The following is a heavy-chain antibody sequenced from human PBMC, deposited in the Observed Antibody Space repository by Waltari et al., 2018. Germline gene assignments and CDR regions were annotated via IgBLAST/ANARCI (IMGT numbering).Heavy chain of an antibody. Sequence: QLQLQESGPGLVKPSETLSLTCTVSGGSISSSSYYWGWIRQPPGKGLEWIGSIYYSGSTYYNPSLKSRVTIAVDTSKNQFSLKLSSLTAADTAVYYCARRITIFGGDAFDIWGQGTMVTVSS. J-gene: IGHJ3*02. CDR3: ARRITIFGGDAFDI. V-gene: IGHV4-39*01. D-gene: IGHD3-3*01. CDR1: GGSISSSSYY. CDR2: IYYSGST.